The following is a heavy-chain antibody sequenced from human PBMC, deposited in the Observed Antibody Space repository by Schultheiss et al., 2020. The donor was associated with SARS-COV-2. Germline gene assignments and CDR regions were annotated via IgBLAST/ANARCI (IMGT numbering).Heavy chain of an antibody. D-gene: IGHD2-2*01. J-gene: IGHJ6*02. CDR2: IYYSGST. CDR3: ARGYCSSTSCIDRLSYYYYGMDV. Sequence: SETLCLTCTVSGGSISSGGYYWSWIRQPAGKGLEWIGYIYYSGSTNYNPSLKSRVTISVDTSKNQFSLKLSSVTAADTAVYYCARGYCSSTSCIDRLSYYYYGMDVWGQGTTVTVSS. CDR1: GGSISSGGYY. V-gene: IGHV4-61*10.